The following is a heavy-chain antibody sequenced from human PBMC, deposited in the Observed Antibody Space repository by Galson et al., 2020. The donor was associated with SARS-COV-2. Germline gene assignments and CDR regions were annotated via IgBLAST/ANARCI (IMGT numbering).Heavy chain of an antibody. CDR1: GYKFTDDH. Sequence: ASVKVSCQASGYKFTDDHIQWVRQAPGHGLERMGWINPKKGDTGYEAKFQGRVIMTMDVSAATVYMEIFGLNSADTAIYYCARDGGPARTSGAFDLWGQGTLVTVSS. V-gene: IGHV1-2*02. J-gene: IGHJ3*01. D-gene: IGHD2-2*01. CDR3: ARDGGPARTSGAFDL. CDR2: INPKKGDT.